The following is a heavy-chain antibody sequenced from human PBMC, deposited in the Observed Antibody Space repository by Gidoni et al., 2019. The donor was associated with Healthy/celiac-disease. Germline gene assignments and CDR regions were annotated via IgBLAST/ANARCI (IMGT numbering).Heavy chain of an antibody. CDR2: ISYDGSNK. CDR1: GFTFSSYG. V-gene: IGHV3-30*18. CDR3: AKDLRAGWYFDL. J-gene: IGHJ2*01. Sequence: QVELVESGGGVVQPGRSLSLSCAASGFTFSSYGMHWVRQAPGKGLEWVAVISYDGSNKYYADSVKGRFTISRDNSKNTLYLQMNSLRAEDTAVYYCAKDLRAGWYFDLWGRGTLVTVSS.